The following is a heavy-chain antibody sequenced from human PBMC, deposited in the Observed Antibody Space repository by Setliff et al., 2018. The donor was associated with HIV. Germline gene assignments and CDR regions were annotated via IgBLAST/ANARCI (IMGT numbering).Heavy chain of an antibody. CDR3: TKNLYSSRWSPLDY. CDR1: NFTFSFYG. V-gene: IGHV3-30*02. J-gene: IGHJ4*02. CDR2: TPNDGSYK. Sequence: GGSLRLSCAASNFTFSFYGMHWVRQAPGKGLEWVAFTPNDGSYKNYADSAKGRFTISRDNSKNTLHLQMDSLRAEDTAVYYCTKNLYSSRWSPLDYWGQGTLVT. D-gene: IGHD6-13*01.